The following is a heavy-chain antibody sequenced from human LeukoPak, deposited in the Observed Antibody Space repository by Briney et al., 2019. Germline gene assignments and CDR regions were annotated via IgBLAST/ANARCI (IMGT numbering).Heavy chain of an antibody. CDR3: ARNRVPFDY. J-gene: IGHJ4*02. CDR1: GGSMNTYF. Sequence: SETLSLTCTVSGGSMNTYFWSWIRQPPGKGLEWIGCVYFSGTTNYHPSLKSRVTMSVDTSKKQFSLKLNSVTAADTAVYYCARNRVPFDYWGQGALVTVSS. V-gene: IGHV4-59*01. CDR2: VYFSGTT.